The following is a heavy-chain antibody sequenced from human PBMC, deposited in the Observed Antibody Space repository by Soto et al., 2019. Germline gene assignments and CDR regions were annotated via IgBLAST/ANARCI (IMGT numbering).Heavy chain of an antibody. CDR1: GYTFTSYG. Sequence: ASVKVSCKASGYTFTSYGISWVLQAPGQGLEWMGWISAYNGNTNYAQKLQGRVTMTTDTSTSTAYMELRSLRSDDTAVYYCAREKSYDSLTGLTTLHGMDVRGQGTTVTVSS. CDR2: ISAYNGNT. CDR3: AREKSYDSLTGLTTLHGMDV. D-gene: IGHD3-9*01. V-gene: IGHV1-18*01. J-gene: IGHJ6*02.